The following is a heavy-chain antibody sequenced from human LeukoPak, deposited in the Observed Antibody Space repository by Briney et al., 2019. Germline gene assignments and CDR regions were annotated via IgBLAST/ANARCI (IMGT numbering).Heavy chain of an antibody. D-gene: IGHD3-3*01. CDR1: GYTFTDHF. V-gene: IGHV1-2*02. CDR2: ISPSSGGT. Sequence: ASVKVSCKTSGYTFTDHFMHWVRHAPGQGLEWMGWISPSSGGTNYAQKFQGRVTMTRDTSISTAYMELRRLTSDDTGVYFCACVTWSDFSDFDYWGQGTPVVVSS. CDR3: ACVTWSDFSDFDY. J-gene: IGHJ4*02.